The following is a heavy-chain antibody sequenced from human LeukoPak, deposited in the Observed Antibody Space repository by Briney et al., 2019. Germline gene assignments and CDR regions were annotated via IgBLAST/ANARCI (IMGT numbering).Heavy chain of an antibody. D-gene: IGHD6-13*01. V-gene: IGHV3-66*01. CDR2: IYSGGST. CDR3: ASRKAPGIAAAGTLLDY. J-gene: IGHJ4*02. Sequence: GGSLRLSCAASGSTVSSNYMSWVRQAPGKGLEWVSVIYSGGSTYYADSVKGRFTISRDNSKNTLYLQMNSLRAEDTAVYYCASRKAPGIAAAGTLLDYWGQGTLVTVSS. CDR1: GSTVSSNY.